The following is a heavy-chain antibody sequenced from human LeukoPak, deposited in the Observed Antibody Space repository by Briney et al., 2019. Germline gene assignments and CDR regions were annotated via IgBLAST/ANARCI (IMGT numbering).Heavy chain of an antibody. CDR3: ARDPSGSYPYFDY. D-gene: IGHD1-26*01. CDR1: GYTFTNYY. CDR2: INSSGGST. J-gene: IGHJ4*02. V-gene: IGHV1-46*01. Sequence: ASVKVSCKASGYTFTNYYMHWVRQAPGQGLEWMGIINSSGGSTSYAQKFQGRVTMTRDMSTSTVYMELSSLRSEDTAVYYCARDPSGSYPYFDYWGQGTLVTVSS.